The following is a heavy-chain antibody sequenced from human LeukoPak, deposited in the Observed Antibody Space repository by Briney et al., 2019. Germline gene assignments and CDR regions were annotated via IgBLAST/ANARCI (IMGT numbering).Heavy chain of an antibody. CDR2: ISGRGGSA. V-gene: IGHV3-23*01. CDR3: AGGAFDI. Sequence: GGSLRLSCAASGFMFRSYAMHWVRQAPGKGLEWVSHISGRGGSAYYADSVKGRFTISRDNYMNMLYLQMNSLKVEDAAVYFCAGGAFDIWGQGTMVTVSS. D-gene: IGHD3-16*01. J-gene: IGHJ3*02. CDR1: GFMFRSYA.